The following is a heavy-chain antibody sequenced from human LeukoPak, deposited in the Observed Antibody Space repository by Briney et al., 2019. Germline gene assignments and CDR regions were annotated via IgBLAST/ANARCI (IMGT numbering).Heavy chain of an antibody. J-gene: IGHJ4*02. CDR3: ARCFYGSGSYCPDY. CDR2: INPNSGVT. V-gene: IGHV1-2*02. CDR1: GYTFTSYD. D-gene: IGHD3-10*01. Sequence: SRKISCKASGYTFTSYDINWVRQATGQGREWMGWINPNSGVTNYAQKFQGRVTMTRDTSISTAYMELSRLRSDDTAVYYCARCFYGSGSYCPDYWGQGTLVTVSS.